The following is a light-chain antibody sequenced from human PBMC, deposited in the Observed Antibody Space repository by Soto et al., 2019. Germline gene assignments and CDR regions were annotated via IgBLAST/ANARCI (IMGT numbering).Light chain of an antibody. CDR2: KTS. CDR3: QQYYYSPCS. CDR1: QSISNW. V-gene: IGKV1-5*03. J-gene: IGKJ2*04. Sequence: DIQMTQSPSTLSAYVGDRVTITCRASQSISNWLAWCQQKPGKAPKHLIYKTSNLESGVPSRFSGSVSGTEFSLPISRLEPEDFAVYHCQQYYYSPCSFGQGTKLQI.